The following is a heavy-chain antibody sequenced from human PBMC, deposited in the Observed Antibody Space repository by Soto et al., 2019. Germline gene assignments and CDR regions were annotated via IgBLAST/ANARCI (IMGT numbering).Heavy chain of an antibody. CDR1: GFTFSSDA. CDR3: VRVDGTGNSCCPYSYNARDV. Sequence: GGSLSLSCAASGFTFSSDALSWVRQAPGKRLEWVSAISGSGGRTFYADSVKGRFTISRDNSKNTMYLPMYSLRAEDTAVYYCVRVDGTGNSCCPYSYNARDVRGQGTTGTVCS. J-gene: IGHJ6*02. V-gene: IGHV3-23*01. CDR2: ISGSGGRT. D-gene: IGHD2-15*01.